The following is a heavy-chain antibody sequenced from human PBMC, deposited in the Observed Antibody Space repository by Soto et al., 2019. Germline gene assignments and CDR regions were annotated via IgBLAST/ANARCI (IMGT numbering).Heavy chain of an antibody. V-gene: IGHV4-4*02. CDR2: IYHSGST. Sequence: KLSETLSLTCAVSGGSISSSNWWSLVRQPPGKGLEWIGEIYHSGSTNYNPSLKSRVTISVDKSKNQFSLKLSSVTAADTAVYYCARDRKYDILTGYYLYAFDIWGQGTMVTVSS. CDR1: GGSISSSNW. CDR3: ARDRKYDILTGYYLYAFDI. D-gene: IGHD3-9*01. J-gene: IGHJ3*02.